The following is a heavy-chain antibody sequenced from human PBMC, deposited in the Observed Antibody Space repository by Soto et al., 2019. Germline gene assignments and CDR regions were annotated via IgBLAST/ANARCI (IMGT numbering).Heavy chain of an antibody. V-gene: IGHV4-38-2*02. J-gene: IGHJ4*02. CDR1: GFAISRGYY. D-gene: IGHD1-1*01. CDR2: IYPSVSS. Sequence: LSLTFSVSGFAISRGYYWSWVRQPPGKGLEWIGSIYPSVSSYHNPSLATRLRLSIDTSKNQFTLNLTSVTAADTALYFCAREKVGTTFCENWGKGIKVIVSS. CDR3: AREKVGTTFCEN.